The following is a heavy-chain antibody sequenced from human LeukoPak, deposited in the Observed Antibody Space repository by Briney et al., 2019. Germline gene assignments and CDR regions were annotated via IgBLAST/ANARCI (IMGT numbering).Heavy chain of an antibody. V-gene: IGHV3-21*04. Sequence: GGSLRLSCAAPRFTFSSYSMNWGRQAPGKGLEWVSSISSSGRYRYYADSVKGRFTISRDNAKNSLYLQMNSPRAEDMALYYCAKASRAYYYDSSGYPGYYFDYWGQGTLVTVSS. CDR2: ISSSGRYR. J-gene: IGHJ4*02. CDR3: AKASRAYYYDSSGYPGYYFDY. D-gene: IGHD3-22*01. CDR1: RFTFSSYS.